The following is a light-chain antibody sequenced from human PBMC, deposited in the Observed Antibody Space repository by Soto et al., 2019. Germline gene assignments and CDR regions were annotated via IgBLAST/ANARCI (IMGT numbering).Light chain of an antibody. V-gene: IGLV1-40*01. Sequence: QSVLTQPPSVSGAPGQRVTISCTGSSSNIGAGYDVHWYQQLPGTAPKLLIYGNSNRPSGVPDRFSGSKSGTSASLAITGLQAEDEADYYGQSYDSSLSAVVFGVGTKLTVL. CDR2: GNS. CDR1: SSNIGAGYD. CDR3: QSYDSSLSAVV. J-gene: IGLJ2*01.